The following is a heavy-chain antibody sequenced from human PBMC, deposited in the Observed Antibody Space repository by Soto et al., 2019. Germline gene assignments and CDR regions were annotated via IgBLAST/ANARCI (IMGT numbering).Heavy chain of an antibody. Sequence: EVQLVESGGGLVQPGGSLRLSCAASGFTFSSYWMHWVRQAPGKGLVWVSRINSDGSSTSYADSVKGRFTISKDNAKNTLYLQMNSLRAEDTAVYYCARVPYGDYVVEYWGQGTLVTVSS. J-gene: IGHJ4*02. CDR3: ARVPYGDYVVEY. CDR2: INSDGSST. V-gene: IGHV3-74*01. D-gene: IGHD4-17*01. CDR1: GFTFSSYW.